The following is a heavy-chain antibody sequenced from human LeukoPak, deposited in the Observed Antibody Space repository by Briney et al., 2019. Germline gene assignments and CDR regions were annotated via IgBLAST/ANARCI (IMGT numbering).Heavy chain of an antibody. Sequence: PSETLSLTCDVSGYSISRGSYWGWIRQPPGKGLEWIGSVYHSGSAYYNPSLKSRVTISVDTSKNQFSLKLTSVTAADTAVYYCAVGLHSGQFAFDIWGQGTMVTVSS. CDR3: AVGLHSGQFAFDI. V-gene: IGHV4-38-2*01. D-gene: IGHD5-24*01. CDR1: GYSISRGSY. CDR2: VYHSGSA. J-gene: IGHJ3*02.